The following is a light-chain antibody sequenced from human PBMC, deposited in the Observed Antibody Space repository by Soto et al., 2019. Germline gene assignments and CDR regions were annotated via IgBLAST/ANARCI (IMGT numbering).Light chain of an antibody. CDR3: QQYNNWPPLT. CDR1: QSVSSN. V-gene: IGKV3-15*01. J-gene: IGKJ4*01. Sequence: EIVMTQSPATLSVSPGERATLSCRASQSVSSNLAGYQQKPGQAPRLLIYGASTRATGIPARFSGSGSGTEFTLPISSLQSEDFAVYYCQQYNNWPPLTFGGGTKVEI. CDR2: GAS.